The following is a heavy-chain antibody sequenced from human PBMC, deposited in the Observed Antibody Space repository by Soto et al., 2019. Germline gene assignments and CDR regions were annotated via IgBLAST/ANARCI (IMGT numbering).Heavy chain of an antibody. Sequence: SETLSLTCTVSGGSMSSYYLTWLRQSPGRGLEWIGDISYSEKTYYNPSLKSRLTISVDTSKNQISLTLSSVTAADTAIYYCARSGDDYGSYVDYWGQGTLVTVSS. CDR3: ARSGDDYGSYVDY. CDR1: GGSMSSYY. V-gene: IGHV4-59*08. D-gene: IGHD4-17*01. CDR2: ISYSEKT. J-gene: IGHJ4*02.